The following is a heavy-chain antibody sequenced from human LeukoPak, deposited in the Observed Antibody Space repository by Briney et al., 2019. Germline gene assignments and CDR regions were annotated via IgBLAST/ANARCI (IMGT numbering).Heavy chain of an antibody. V-gene: IGHV3-21*01. D-gene: IGHD3/OR15-3a*01. J-gene: IGHJ4*02. CDR1: GFTFSSYS. Sequence: GGSLRLSCAASGFTFSSYSMNWVRQAPGKGLEWVSSISSSSSYIYYAGSVKGRFTISRDNAKNSLYLQMNSLRAEDTAVYYCARAPGLDGDYFDYWGQGTLVTVSS. CDR3: ARAPGLDGDYFDY. CDR2: ISSSSSYI.